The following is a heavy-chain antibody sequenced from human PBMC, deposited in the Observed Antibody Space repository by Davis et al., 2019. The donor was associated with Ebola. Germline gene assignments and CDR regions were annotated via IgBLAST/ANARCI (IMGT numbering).Heavy chain of an antibody. D-gene: IGHD2-2*01. V-gene: IGHV3-48*04. Sequence: PGGSLRLSCAASGFTFSSYSMNWVRQAPGKGLEWVSYISSSGSTIYYADSVKGRFTISRDNAKNSLYLQMNSLKTEDTAVYYCWVYQLPKKRLYYYYGMDVWGQGTTVTVSS. CDR3: WVYQLPKKRLYYYYGMDV. J-gene: IGHJ6*02. CDR1: GFTFSSYS. CDR2: ISSSGSTI.